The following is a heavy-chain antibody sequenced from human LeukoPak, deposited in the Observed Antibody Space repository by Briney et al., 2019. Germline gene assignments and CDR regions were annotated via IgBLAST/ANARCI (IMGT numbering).Heavy chain of an antibody. Sequence: ASVKVSCKASGYTFTSYYMHWVRQAPGQGLEWMGIINPSGGSTSYAQKFQGRVTVTRDTSTSTVYMELSSLRSEDTAVYYCARDGEDIVVARVAWFDPWGQGTLVTVSS. J-gene: IGHJ5*02. D-gene: IGHD2-2*01. CDR3: ARDGEDIVVARVAWFDP. CDR2: INPSGGST. CDR1: GYTFTSYY. V-gene: IGHV1-46*01.